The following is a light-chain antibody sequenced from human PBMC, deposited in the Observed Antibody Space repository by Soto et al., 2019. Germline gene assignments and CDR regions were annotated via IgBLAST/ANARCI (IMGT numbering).Light chain of an antibody. CDR3: QQYNILST. J-gene: IGKJ1*01. Sequence: DIQMTQSPSSLSASVGDRVTITCRASQSISSYLNWYQQKPGKAPKLLIYAASSLQSGVPSRFSGSGSGTDFTLAISSLHPDDFATYYCQQYNILSTFGQGTKVDI. CDR1: QSISSY. CDR2: AAS. V-gene: IGKV1-39*01.